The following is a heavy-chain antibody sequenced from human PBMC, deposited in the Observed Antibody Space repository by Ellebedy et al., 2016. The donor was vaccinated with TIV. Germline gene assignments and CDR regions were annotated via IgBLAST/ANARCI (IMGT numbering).Heavy chain of an antibody. D-gene: IGHD2-15*01. V-gene: IGHV1-69*13. CDR3: ARDLTRYCSGGSCYLGAGWFDP. J-gene: IGHJ5*02. CDR2: IIPIFGTA. Sequence: SVKVSCXASGGTFSSYAISWVRQAPGQGLEWMGGIIPIFGTANYAQKFQGRVTITADESTSTAYMELSSLRSEDAAVYYCARDLTRYCSGGSCYLGAGWFDPWGQGTLVTVSS. CDR1: GGTFSSYA.